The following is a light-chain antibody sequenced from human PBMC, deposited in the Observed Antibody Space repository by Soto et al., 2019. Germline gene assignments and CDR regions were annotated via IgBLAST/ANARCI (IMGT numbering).Light chain of an antibody. J-gene: IGLJ1*01. Sequence: QSVLTQPPSVSVAPGKRVTISCTGSSSNIGAGFDVHWYQQLPGTASKLLIYGNNNRPSGVPDRFSGSKSGTSASLAINGLQAEDEGDYFCQSYDRSLSGFYVFGTGTKVTVL. CDR3: QSYDRSLSGFYV. V-gene: IGLV1-40*01. CDR1: SSNIGAGFD. CDR2: GNN.